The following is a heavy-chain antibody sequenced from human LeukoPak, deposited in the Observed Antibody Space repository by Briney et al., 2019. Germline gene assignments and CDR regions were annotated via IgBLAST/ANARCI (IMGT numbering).Heavy chain of an antibody. J-gene: IGHJ4*02. CDR3: ARGGWYYYDRTGYYYPYDF. D-gene: IGHD3-22*01. CDR1: GGTFSSYA. CDR2: IIPIFGTA. Sequence: ASVKVSCKASGGTFSSYAISWVRQAPGQGLEWMGGIIPIFGTANYAQKFQGRVTITADESTSTAYMELSGLTSEDTAVYYCARGGWYYYDRTGYYYPYDFWGQGTLVTVSS. V-gene: IGHV1-69*13.